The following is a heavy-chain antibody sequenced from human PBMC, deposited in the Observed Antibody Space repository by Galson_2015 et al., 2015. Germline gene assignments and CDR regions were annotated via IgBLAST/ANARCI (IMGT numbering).Heavy chain of an antibody. Sequence: SLRLSCAASGFPFSSYPMNWVRQAPGKGLQWVSSISGRSTFIYYSDSVKGRFTISRDNAKNSLYLQMNSLRGDDTAVYYCTRQLGIGFGSPDSWGQGTLVAVSS. CDR2: ISGRSTFI. CDR3: TRQLGIGFGSPDS. CDR1: GFPFSSYP. V-gene: IGHV3-21*01. D-gene: IGHD7-27*01. J-gene: IGHJ4*02.